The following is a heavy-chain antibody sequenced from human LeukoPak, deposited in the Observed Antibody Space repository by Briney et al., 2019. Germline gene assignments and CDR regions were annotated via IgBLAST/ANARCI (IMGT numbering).Heavy chain of an antibody. CDR1: GFTFSSYA. Sequence: PGGSLTLSCAASGFTFSSYAVSWVRQAPGKGLEWVSAISGSGGSTYYADSVKGRFTISRDNSKNTLYLQMNSLRAEDTAVYYCANGYSGSYYPIGFFDYWGQGTLVTVSS. J-gene: IGHJ4*02. D-gene: IGHD1-26*01. CDR2: ISGSGGST. CDR3: ANGYSGSYYPIGFFDY. V-gene: IGHV3-23*01.